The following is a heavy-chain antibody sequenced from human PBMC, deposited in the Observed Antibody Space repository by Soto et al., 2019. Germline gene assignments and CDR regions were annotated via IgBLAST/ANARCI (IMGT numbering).Heavy chain of an antibody. V-gene: IGHV3-23*01. D-gene: IGHD3-22*01. CDR1: GFTFSVYA. CDR2: ISGSGGST. J-gene: IGHJ4*02. CDR3: AKDQGGITMIVVVLSPFFDY. Sequence: PGGSLRLSCAASGFTFSVYAMSWVRHAPGKGLEWVSAISGSGGSTYYADSVKGRFTISRDNSKNTLYLQMNSLRAEDTAVYYCAKDQGGITMIVVVLSPFFDYWGQGTLVTVSS.